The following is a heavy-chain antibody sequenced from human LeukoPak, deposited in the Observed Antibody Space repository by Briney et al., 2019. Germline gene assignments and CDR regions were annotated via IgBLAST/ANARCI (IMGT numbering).Heavy chain of an antibody. V-gene: IGHV3-15*01. CDR1: GFTFSSYW. D-gene: IGHD3-10*01. CDR2: IKSKRDGETT. J-gene: IGHJ4*02. CDR3: TREWYGELPY. Sequence: GGSLRLSCAASGFTFSSYWMSWVRQAPGKGLEWVGRIKSKRDGETTEYAAPVQGRFTISRDDSGDMLYLQMNTLKTEDTAVYYCTREWYGELPYWGQGTLATVSS.